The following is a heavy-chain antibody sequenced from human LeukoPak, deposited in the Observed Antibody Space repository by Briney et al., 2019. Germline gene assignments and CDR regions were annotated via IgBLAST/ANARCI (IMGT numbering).Heavy chain of an antibody. D-gene: IGHD3-10*01. CDR2: IRYDGSNK. J-gene: IGHJ3*02. Sequence: GGSLRLSCAASGFTFSSYGMHWVRQAPGKGLEWVAFIRYDGSNKYYADSAKGRFTISRDNSKNTLYLQMNSLRAEDTAVYYCAKTLRGGSGSYYIRGSGNDAFDIWGQGTMVTVSS. V-gene: IGHV3-30*02. CDR1: GFTFSSYG. CDR3: AKTLRGGSGSYYIRGSGNDAFDI.